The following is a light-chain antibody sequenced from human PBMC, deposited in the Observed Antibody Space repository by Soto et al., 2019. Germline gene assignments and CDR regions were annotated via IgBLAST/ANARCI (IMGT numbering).Light chain of an antibody. CDR2: GVS. J-gene: IGLJ2*01. CDR1: SSDVGGYNY. CDR3: SSYAGSDNWV. Sequence: QSALTQPPSASGSLGQSVTMSCTGTSSDVGGYNYVSWYQQHPGKAPKLMISGVSERPSGVPDRFSGSKSGNTASLTVSGLQAEDEADYYCSSYAGSDNWVFGGGTKVTVL. V-gene: IGLV2-8*01.